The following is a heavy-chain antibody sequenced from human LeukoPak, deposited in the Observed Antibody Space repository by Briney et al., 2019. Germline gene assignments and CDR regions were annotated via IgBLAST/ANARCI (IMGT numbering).Heavy chain of an antibody. D-gene: IGHD6-19*01. Sequence: SETLSLTCAVYGGSFSGYYWSWIRQPPGKGLEWIGEINHSGSTNYNPSLKSRVTISVDTSKNQFSLKLSSVTAADTAVYYCARAKLQQWLVRHWFDYWGQGTLVTVSS. J-gene: IGHJ4*02. CDR3: ARAKLQQWLVRHWFDY. V-gene: IGHV4-34*01. CDR1: GGSFSGYY. CDR2: INHSGST.